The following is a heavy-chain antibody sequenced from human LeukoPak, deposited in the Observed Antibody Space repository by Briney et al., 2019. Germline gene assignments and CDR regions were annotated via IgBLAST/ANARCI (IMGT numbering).Heavy chain of an antibody. V-gene: IGHV3-23*01. CDR1: GFTFSSYA. CDR2: ISGSGGST. Sequence: GGSLRLSCAASGFTFSSYAMSWVRQAPGKGLEWVSAISGSGGSTYYADSVRGRFTISRDNSKNTLYLQMNSLRAEDTAVYYCAKDYYYDSSGPFDYWAREPWSPSPQ. J-gene: IGHJ4*02. D-gene: IGHD3-22*01. CDR3: AKDYYYDSSGPFDY.